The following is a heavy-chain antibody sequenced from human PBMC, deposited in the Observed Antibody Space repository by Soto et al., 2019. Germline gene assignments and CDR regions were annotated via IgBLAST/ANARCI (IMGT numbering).Heavy chain of an antibody. D-gene: IGHD3-22*01. Sequence: ASVKVSCKASGYTFTSYAMHWVRQAPGQRLEWMGWINAGNGNTKYSQKFQGRFTISRDNAKNSLYLQMNSLRAEDTAVYYCARDPMTTLDYWGQGTLVTVSS. CDR2: INAGNGNT. V-gene: IGHV1-3*01. J-gene: IGHJ4*02. CDR1: GYTFTSYA. CDR3: ARDPMTTLDY.